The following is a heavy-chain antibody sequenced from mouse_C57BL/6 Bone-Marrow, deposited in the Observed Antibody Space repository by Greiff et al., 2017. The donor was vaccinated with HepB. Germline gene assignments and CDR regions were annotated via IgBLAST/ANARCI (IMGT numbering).Heavy chain of an antibody. CDR2: IDPENGDT. V-gene: IGHV14-4*01. CDR3: SYYYGRAWFAY. J-gene: IGHJ3*01. CDR1: GFNIKDDY. D-gene: IGHD1-1*01. Sequence: DVKLQESGAELVRPGASVKLSCTASGFNIKDDYMHWVKQRPEQGLEWIGWIDPENGDTEYASKFQGKATITADTSSNTAYLQLSSLTSEDTAVYYCSYYYGRAWFAYWGQGTLVTVSA.